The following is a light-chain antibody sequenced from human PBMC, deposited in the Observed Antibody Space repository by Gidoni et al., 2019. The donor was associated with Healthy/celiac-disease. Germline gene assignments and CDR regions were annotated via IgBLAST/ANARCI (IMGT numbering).Light chain of an antibody. CDR2: DAS. CDR1: QSVSSY. V-gene: IGKV3-11*01. CDR3: QQRSNWPPLT. Sequence: EIVLTQSPATLSLSPGERATLSCRASQSVSSYLAWYQQNPGQAPRLLIYDASNRATGIPARFSGSGSGTDFTLTISSLEPEDFAVYYCQQRSNWPPLTFXGXTKVEIK. J-gene: IGKJ4*01.